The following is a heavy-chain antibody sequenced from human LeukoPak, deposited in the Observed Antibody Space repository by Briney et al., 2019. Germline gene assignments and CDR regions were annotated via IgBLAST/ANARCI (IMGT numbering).Heavy chain of an antibody. Sequence: ASVKVSCKASGYTFTGYYMHWVRQAPGQGLEWMGWINPNSGGTNYAQKFQGRVTMTRDTSISTVYMELSRLRSDDTAVYYCARGPTYYDFWSGPGISDYWGQGTLVTVSS. V-gene: IGHV1-2*02. J-gene: IGHJ4*02. D-gene: IGHD3-3*01. CDR2: INPNSGGT. CDR1: GYTFTGYY. CDR3: ARGPTYYDFWSGPGISDY.